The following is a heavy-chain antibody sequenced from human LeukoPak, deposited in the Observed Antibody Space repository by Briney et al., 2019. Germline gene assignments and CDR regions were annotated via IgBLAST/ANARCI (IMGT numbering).Heavy chain of an antibody. D-gene: IGHD3-10*01. J-gene: IGHJ5*02. Sequence: KASETLSLTCAVYGGSFGGYYWSWIRQPPRKGLEWIGEINHSGSTNYNPSLKSRVTISVDTSKNQFSLKLSSVTAADTAVYYCARGRPVLLWFGEPSNWFDPWGQGTLVTVSS. CDR2: INHSGST. CDR3: ARGRPVLLWFGEPSNWFDP. CDR1: GGSFGGYY. V-gene: IGHV4-34*01.